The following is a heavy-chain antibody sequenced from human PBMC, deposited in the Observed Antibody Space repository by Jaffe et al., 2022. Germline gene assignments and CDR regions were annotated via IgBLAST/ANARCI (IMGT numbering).Heavy chain of an antibody. J-gene: IGHJ6*03. Sequence: EVQLVESGGVVVQPGGSLRLSCAASGFTFDDYAMHWVRQAPGKGLEWVSLISWDGGSTYYADSVKGRFTISRDNSKNSLYLQMNSLRAEDTALYYCAKGGGYSYGYGFEGYYYYMDVWGKGTTVTVSS. CDR3: AKGGGYSYGYGFEGYYYYMDV. CDR1: GFTFDDYA. V-gene: IGHV3-43D*04. D-gene: IGHD5-18*01. CDR2: ISWDGGST.